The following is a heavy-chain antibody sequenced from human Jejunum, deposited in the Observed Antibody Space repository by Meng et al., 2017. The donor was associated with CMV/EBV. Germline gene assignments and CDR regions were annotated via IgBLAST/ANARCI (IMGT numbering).Heavy chain of an antibody. J-gene: IGHJ4*01. Sequence: EVQLLESGGGLGQPGGSLTLSCAASGFTVGSKYMNWIRQAPGKGLQWVSVINADGGTHYADSVRGRFIISRDNSKNTVHLQMNSLTDEDTAVYYCGRDRGEGGFFDYWGQGTLVTVSS. CDR3: GRDRGEGGFFDY. V-gene: IGHV3-66*01. CDR1: GFTVGSKY. CDR2: INADGGT. D-gene: IGHD3-16*01.